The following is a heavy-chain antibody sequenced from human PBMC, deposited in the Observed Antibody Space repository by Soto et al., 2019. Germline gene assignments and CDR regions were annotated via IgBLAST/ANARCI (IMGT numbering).Heavy chain of an antibody. D-gene: IGHD3-22*01. CDR3: ARDSYDSSGSSGYSFDY. V-gene: IGHV4-30-4*01. CDR2: IYYSGST. CDR1: GGSISSGDYY. Sequence: QVQLQESGPGLVKPSQTLSLTCTVSGGSISSGDYYWNWIRQPPGKGLEWIGYIYYSGSTYYNPSLKSRVTISVDTSKNQFSLKLSSVTAADTAVYYCARDSYDSSGSSGYSFDYWDQGTLVTVSS. J-gene: IGHJ4*02.